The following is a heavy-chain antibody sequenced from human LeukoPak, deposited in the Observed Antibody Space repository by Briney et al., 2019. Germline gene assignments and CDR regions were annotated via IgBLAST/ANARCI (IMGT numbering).Heavy chain of an antibody. V-gene: IGHV3-7*01. J-gene: IGHJ4*02. Sequence: SGGSLRLSCAASGFTFSNYWMGWVRQAPGKGLEWVANIKQDGSEKYYIDSVKGRFTISRDNAKNSLYLQMNSLRVEEAAVYYCASMKGSGTYSSFDFWGQGTLVTVSS. CDR1: GFTFSNYW. D-gene: IGHD3-10*01. CDR2: IKQDGSEK. CDR3: ASMKGSGTYSSFDF.